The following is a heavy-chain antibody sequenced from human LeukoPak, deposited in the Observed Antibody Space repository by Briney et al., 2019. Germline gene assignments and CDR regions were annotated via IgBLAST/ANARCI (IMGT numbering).Heavy chain of an antibody. CDR2: SGGSGNDA. CDR1: GFTFRNHA. J-gene: IGHJ3*02. V-gene: IGHV3-23*01. Sequence: GGSLRLSCVASGFTFRNHAMNWVRQAPGKGLEWVSTSGGSGNDAYYGDSVKGRFTISRDNSKNTLYLQMNRLSRADTALYYCARRGGSNGWGAFDIWGQGTMVTVSS. CDR3: ARRGGSNGWGAFDI. D-gene: IGHD6-19*01.